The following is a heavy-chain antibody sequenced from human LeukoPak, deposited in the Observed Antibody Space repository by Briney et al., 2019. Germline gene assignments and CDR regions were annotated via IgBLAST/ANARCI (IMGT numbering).Heavy chain of an antibody. CDR1: GFTFSSYS. V-gene: IGHV3-21*01. D-gene: IGHD1-26*01. CDR2: ISSSSSYI. Sequence: GGSLRLSCAASGFTFSSYSMNLVRQAPGKGLEWVSSISSSSSYIYYADSVKGRFTISRDNAKNSLYLQMNSLRAEDTAVYYCAWASGSYYSIDYWGQGTLVTVSS. CDR3: AWASGSYYSIDY. J-gene: IGHJ4*02.